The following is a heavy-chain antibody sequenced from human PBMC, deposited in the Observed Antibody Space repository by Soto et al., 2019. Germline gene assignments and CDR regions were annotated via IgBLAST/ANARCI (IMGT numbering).Heavy chain of an antibody. CDR2: IKQDGSEK. D-gene: IGHD3-22*01. V-gene: IGHV3-7*03. J-gene: IGHJ4*02. CDR1: GFTFSSYW. CDR3: ARDAGMIVSSYFDY. Sequence: PGGSLRLSCAASGFTFSSYWMSWVRQAPGKGLEWVANIKQDGSEKYYVDSVKGRFTISRDNAKNSLYLQMNSLRAEDTAVYYCARDAGMIVSSYFDYWGQGTLVTVSS.